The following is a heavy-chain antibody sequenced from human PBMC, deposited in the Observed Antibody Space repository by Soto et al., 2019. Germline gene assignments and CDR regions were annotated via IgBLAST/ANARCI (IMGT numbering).Heavy chain of an antibody. CDR2: IYYNGDT. Sequence: QLQLQESGPGLVKPAETLSLKCAVSGGSVSSGNYFWGWIRQPPGKGLEWIGKIYYNGDTYYSPSRKSRVTMSVDTAQNQFSLRLTSVTAADTAVYYCARRRIDNRNQGHAFDFWGQGTLVTVSS. CDR1: GGSVSSGNYF. J-gene: IGHJ3*01. D-gene: IGHD1-20*01. CDR3: ARRRIDNRNQGHAFDF. V-gene: IGHV4-39*01.